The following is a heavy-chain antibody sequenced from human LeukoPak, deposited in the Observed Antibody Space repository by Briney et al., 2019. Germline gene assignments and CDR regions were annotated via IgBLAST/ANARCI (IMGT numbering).Heavy chain of an antibody. V-gene: IGHV3-48*04. Sequence: GGSLRLSCAASGITLSSYSMTWVRQAPGKGLEWVSYITSDSRTIYYADSVKGRFTISRDNAKNSLYLQMNSLRAEDTAVYYCARDKWFGELSTSFDYWGQGTLVTVSS. CDR1: GITLSSYS. CDR3: ARDKWFGELSTSFDY. D-gene: IGHD3-10*01. CDR2: ITSDSRTI. J-gene: IGHJ4*02.